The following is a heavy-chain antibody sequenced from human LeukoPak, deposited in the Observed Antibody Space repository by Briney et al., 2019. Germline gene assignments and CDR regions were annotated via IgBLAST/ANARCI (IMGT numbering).Heavy chain of an antibody. CDR1: GGSISSYY. CDR3: AREPRYYDSSGYYFSPHYFDY. V-gene: IGHV4-4*07. J-gene: IGHJ4*02. Sequence: SETLSLTCTVSGGSISSYYWSWIRQPAGKGLEWLGRIYTSGSTNYNPSLKSRVTMSVDTSKNQFSLKLSSVTAADTAVYYCAREPRYYDSSGYYFSPHYFDYWGQGTLVTVSS. CDR2: IYTSGST. D-gene: IGHD3-22*01.